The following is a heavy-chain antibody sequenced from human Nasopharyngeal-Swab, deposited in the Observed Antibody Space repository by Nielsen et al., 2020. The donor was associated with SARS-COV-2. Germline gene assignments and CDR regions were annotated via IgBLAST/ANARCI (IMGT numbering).Heavy chain of an antibody. Sequence: GSLRLSCEASGFTFNSYSMHWIRQAPGKGLEYVAAISGDGGGRYYGDSVRGRFTVSRDNSKNTLYLQMGSLSAEDMAVYYCAKAEKPAGAYYMDVWGKGTAVTVSS. CDR2: ISGDGGGR. D-gene: IGHD3-10*01. CDR1: GFTFNSYS. J-gene: IGHJ6*03. V-gene: IGHV3-64*02. CDR3: AKAEKPAGAYYMDV.